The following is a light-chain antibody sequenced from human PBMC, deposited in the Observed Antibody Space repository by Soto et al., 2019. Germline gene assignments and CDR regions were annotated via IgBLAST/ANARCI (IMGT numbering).Light chain of an antibody. CDR1: QSISSD. CDR3: QQYKNWPSYT. V-gene: IGKV3-15*01. J-gene: IGKJ2*01. CDR2: GAT. Sequence: EIVMTQSPATLSVSPGERATLSCRSSQSISSDLASYQQKPGQPPRLLMYGATTRATRIPARFSGSGSGTEFTLTISSLQSEDFAVYYCQQYKNWPSYTFGQGTKLE.